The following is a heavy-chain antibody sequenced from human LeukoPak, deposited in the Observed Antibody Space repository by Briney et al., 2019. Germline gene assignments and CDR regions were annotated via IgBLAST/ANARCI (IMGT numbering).Heavy chain of an antibody. D-gene: IGHD6-13*01. CDR1: GFTFSAYA. CDR3: AMAKYTSGWYY. V-gene: IGHV3-23*01. J-gene: IGHJ4*02. Sequence: GGSLRLSCAASGFTFSAYAIIWVRQAPGKGLEWISTISADGVSPYYADSVKGRFTISRDNSQNTIYLQMNSLRAEDTAVYYCAMAKYTSGWYYWGQGTLVTVSS. CDR2: ISADGVSP.